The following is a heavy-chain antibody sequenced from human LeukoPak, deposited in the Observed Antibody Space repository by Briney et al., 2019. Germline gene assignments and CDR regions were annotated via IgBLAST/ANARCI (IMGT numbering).Heavy chain of an antibody. J-gene: IGHJ2*01. CDR3: ARVAGGYSWYFDF. V-gene: IGHV4-4*07. D-gene: IGHD5-12*01. Sequence: IPSETLSLTCTVSGGSISSYYWGWIRQPAEKGLEWIGRIYPTGSSDYNPPLKSRVTMSIDTSRNQFSLKLSSVSAADTAVYYCARVAGGYSWYFDFWGRGSLVTVSS. CDR2: IYPTGSS. CDR1: GGSISSYY.